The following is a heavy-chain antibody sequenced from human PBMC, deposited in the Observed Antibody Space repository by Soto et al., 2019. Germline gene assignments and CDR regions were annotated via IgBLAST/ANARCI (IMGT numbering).Heavy chain of an antibody. CDR1: GYTFTSYY. CDR2: INPSGGST. J-gene: IGHJ5*02. Sequence: QVQLVQSGAEVKKPGASVKVSCKASGYTFTSYYMHWLRQAPGQGLEWMGIINPSGGSTSYAQKFQGRVTMTRDTSTSTVYMELSSLRSEDTAVYYCAREHRPRWFDPWGQGTLVTVSS. V-gene: IGHV1-46*01. CDR3: AREHRPRWFDP.